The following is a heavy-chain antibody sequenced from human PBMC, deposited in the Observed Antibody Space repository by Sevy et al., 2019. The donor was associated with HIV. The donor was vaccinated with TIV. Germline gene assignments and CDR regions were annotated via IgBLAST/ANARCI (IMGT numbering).Heavy chain of an antibody. CDR2: IFRSGGVT. CDR1: GFTFSNYA. D-gene: IGHD3-22*01. CDR3: AGGRYDSSGSFDAFDI. V-gene: IGHV3-23*01. J-gene: IGHJ3*02. Sequence: GSLRLSCAASGFTFSNYAMNWVRQAPGKGLEWVSTIFRSGGVTYYADSVKGRCTISRDNFKNTLNLQMHSLRAADTAVYYCAGGRYDSSGSFDAFDIWGQGTMVTVSS.